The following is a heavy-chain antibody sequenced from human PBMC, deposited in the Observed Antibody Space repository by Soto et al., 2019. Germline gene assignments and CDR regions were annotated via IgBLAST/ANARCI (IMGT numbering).Heavy chain of an antibody. CDR1: GFTFSSYG. D-gene: IGHD3-10*01. CDR2: IWYDGSNK. Sequence: GGSLRLSCAASGFTFSSYGMHWVRQAPGKGLEWVAVIWYDGSNKYYADSVKGRFTISRDNSKNTLYLQMNSLRAEDTAVYYCARDVRVHSYGSGSTQGYWGQGTLVTVSS. CDR3: ARDVRVHSYGSGSTQGY. J-gene: IGHJ4*02. V-gene: IGHV3-33*01.